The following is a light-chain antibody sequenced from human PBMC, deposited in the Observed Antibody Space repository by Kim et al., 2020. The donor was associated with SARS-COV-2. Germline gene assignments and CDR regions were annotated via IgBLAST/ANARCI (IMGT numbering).Light chain of an antibody. CDR1: ESVNSH. V-gene: IGKV3-15*01. J-gene: IGKJ1*01. CDR3: QQYNNWPWT. CDR2: DAS. Sequence: EMVMTQSPATLSVSPGERATLSCRASESVNSHLAWYQQKPGQAPRLLIYDASTRATGIPARFSGSGAGTEFTLTISSLQSEDFAVYYCQQYNNWPWTFGRGTKVDIK.